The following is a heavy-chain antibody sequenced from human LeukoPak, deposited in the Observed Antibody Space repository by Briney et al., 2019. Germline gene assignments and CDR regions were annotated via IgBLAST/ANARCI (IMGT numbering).Heavy chain of an antibody. CDR2: FDPEEHET. CDR1: GCSLPDLS. V-gene: IGHV1-24*01. J-gene: IGHJ6*02. CDR3: APEVRCSNGVCSDFHGMDV. Sequence: ASVKVSCKVSGCSLPDLSMNWVRQAPGKGLEWVGGFDPEEHETYYAQNFEGRVTMTADPSSDTAYMELSGLRAEDEAVYYCAPEVRCSNGVCSDFHGMDVGGQGTRVSVS. D-gene: IGHD2-8*01.